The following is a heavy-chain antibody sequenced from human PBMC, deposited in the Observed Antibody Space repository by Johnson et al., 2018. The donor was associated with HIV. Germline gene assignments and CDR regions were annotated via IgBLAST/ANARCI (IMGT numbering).Heavy chain of an antibody. CDR3: ARADGSQAFDI. V-gene: IGHV3-30*03. CDR1: GFTFRSYG. J-gene: IGHJ3*02. CDR2: ISYDGSKK. D-gene: IGHD2-2*03. Sequence: QVQLVESGGGVVQPGRSLRLSCAASGFTFRSYGMHWVRQAPGKGLEWVAVISYDGSKKYHADSVKGRFTISRDNSKNTLYLQMNSLRAEDTAVYYCARADGSQAFDIWGQGTMVTVSS.